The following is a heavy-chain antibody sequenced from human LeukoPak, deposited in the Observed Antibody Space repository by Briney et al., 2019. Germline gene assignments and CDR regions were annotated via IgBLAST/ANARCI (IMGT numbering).Heavy chain of an antibody. CDR1: GYTFTSYY. Sequence: ASVKVSCKASGYTFTSYYMHWVRQAPGQGLEWMGIINPSGGSTSYAQKFQGRVTMTRDTSTSTVYMELSSLRSEDTAVYYCARGGTYGDYVGVIKGITTYNWFDPWGQGTLVTVSS. V-gene: IGHV1-46*01. CDR3: ARGGTYGDYVGVIKGITTYNWFDP. J-gene: IGHJ5*02. D-gene: IGHD4-17*01. CDR2: INPSGGST.